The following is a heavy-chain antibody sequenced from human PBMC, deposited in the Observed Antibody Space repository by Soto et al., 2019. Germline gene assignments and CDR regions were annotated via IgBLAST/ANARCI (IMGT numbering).Heavy chain of an antibody. D-gene: IGHD6-13*01. Sequence: HGESLKISCKGSGNSFTSYWIGWVRQMPGKGLEWMGIIYPGDSDTRYSPSFQGQVTISADKSISTAYLQWSSLKASDTAMYYCARLEAAANYGMDVWGQGTTVTVSS. CDR1: GNSFTSYW. CDR2: IYPGDSDT. CDR3: ARLEAAANYGMDV. V-gene: IGHV5-51*01. J-gene: IGHJ6*02.